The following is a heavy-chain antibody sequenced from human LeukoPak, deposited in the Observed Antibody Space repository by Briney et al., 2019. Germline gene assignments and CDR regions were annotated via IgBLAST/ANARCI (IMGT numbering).Heavy chain of an antibody. J-gene: IGHJ3*02. CDR1: GFSLRTSGVG. CDR2: IYWNDDK. Sequence: SGPTLVNPTQTLTLTCTFSGFSLRTSGVGVGWIRQPPGKALEWLALIYWNDDKRYSPSLKSRLTITKDTSKNQVVLTMTNMDPVDTATYYCAHNKPYYDFWSGYYLGAFDIWGQRTMVTVSS. D-gene: IGHD3-3*01. V-gene: IGHV2-5*01. CDR3: AHNKPYYDFWSGYYLGAFDI.